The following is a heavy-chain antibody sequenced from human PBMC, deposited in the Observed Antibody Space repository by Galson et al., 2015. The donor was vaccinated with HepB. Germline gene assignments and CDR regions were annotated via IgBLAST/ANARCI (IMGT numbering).Heavy chain of an antibody. V-gene: IGHV3-23*01. CDR2: ISDSGATT. J-gene: IGHJ4*02. CDR1: GFTFSSYA. D-gene: IGHD1-14*01. CDR3: AKEERTVSARNPHIDY. Sequence: SLRLSCAASGFTFSSYAMSWVRQAPGKGPEWVSAISDSGATTYYADSVKGRFTISRDNSRNTLYLEMNSLRAEDTAIYCCAKEERTVSARNPHIDYWDRGTLVTVSS.